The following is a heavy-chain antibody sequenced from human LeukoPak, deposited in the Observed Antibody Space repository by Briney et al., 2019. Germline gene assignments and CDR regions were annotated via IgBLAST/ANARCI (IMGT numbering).Heavy chain of an antibody. CDR2: ISENGRAK. V-gene: IGHV3-7*01. J-gene: IGHJ4*02. Sequence: SGGSLRLSCAASGFSFSNYWMSWVRQAPGMGLEWVASISENGRAKPYVASVRGRFTISRDNTKNSLYLQMNSLRVEDTAVYYCARGGAAAARKRGIDYWGQGTLVTVSS. CDR1: GFSFSNYW. D-gene: IGHD6-13*01. CDR3: ARGGAAAARKRGIDY.